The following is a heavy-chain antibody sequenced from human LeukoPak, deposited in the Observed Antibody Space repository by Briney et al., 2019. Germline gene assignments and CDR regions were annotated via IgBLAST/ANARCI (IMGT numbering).Heavy chain of an antibody. Sequence: SQTLSLTCTVSGGSISSGSYYWSWIRQPAGKGLGWIGRIYTSGSTNYNPSLKSRVTISVDTSKNQFSLKLSSVTAADTAVYYCAATGIAAAGSDYWGQGTLVTVSS. D-gene: IGHD6-13*01. CDR2: IYTSGST. V-gene: IGHV4-61*02. CDR3: AATGIAAAGSDY. J-gene: IGHJ4*02. CDR1: GGSISSGSYY.